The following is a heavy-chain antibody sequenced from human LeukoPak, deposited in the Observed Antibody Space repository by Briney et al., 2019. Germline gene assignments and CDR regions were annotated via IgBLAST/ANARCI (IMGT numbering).Heavy chain of an antibody. CDR3: ARDGIVVVPAAMGYYYYYYMDV. D-gene: IGHD2-2*01. Sequence: SETLSLTCTVSGVSISSYYWSWIRQPAGKGLEWIGRIYTSRSTNYNPSLKSRVTMSVDTSKNQFSLKLSSVTAADTAVYYCARDGIVVVPAAMGYYYYYYMDVWGKGTTFTVFS. CDR2: IYTSRST. J-gene: IGHJ6*03. V-gene: IGHV4-4*07. CDR1: GVSISSYY.